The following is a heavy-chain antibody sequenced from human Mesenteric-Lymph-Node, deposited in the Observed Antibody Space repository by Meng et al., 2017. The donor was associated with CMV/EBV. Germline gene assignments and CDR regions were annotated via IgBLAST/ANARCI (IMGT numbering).Heavy chain of an antibody. CDR2: IKHDGSDK. CDR1: GFTFSSYW. Sequence: GESLKISCAASGFTFSSYWMNWVRQVPGKGLEWVANIKHDGSDKYYVDSVKGRFTISRDNAKNSLYLQMNSLRAEDTAVYYCAKDYSSGYYPHYFDYWGQGTLVTVSS. V-gene: IGHV3-7*01. J-gene: IGHJ4*02. D-gene: IGHD3-22*01. CDR3: AKDYSSGYYPHYFDY.